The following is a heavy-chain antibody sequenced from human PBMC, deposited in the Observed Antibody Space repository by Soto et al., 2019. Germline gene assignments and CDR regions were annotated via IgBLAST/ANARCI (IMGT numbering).Heavy chain of an antibody. D-gene: IGHD1-26*01. CDR2: IYPGDSDT. CDR3: ARQVGANRPYYFDY. V-gene: IGHV5-51*01. CDR1: GYSFTSYW. Sequence: PGESLTISCKGSGYSFTSYWIGWVRQVPGKGLEWVGIIYPGDSDTRYSPSFQGQVTISADKSISTAYLQWSSLKASDTAMYYCARQVGANRPYYFDYWGQGTMVTVSS. J-gene: IGHJ4*02.